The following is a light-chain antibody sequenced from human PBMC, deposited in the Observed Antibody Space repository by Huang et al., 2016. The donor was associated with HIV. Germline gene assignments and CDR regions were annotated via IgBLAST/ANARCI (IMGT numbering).Light chain of an antibody. CDR1: QSIGTW. Sequence: DIQMTQSSATLSASVGDRVTITCRASQSIGTWLALYQQKPGKAPNLLIYEASTLESGVPSRFSGGGSGTEFTLTINSLQPDDFATYYCQHYHSFPWTFGQGTKVEV. CDR3: QHYHSFPWT. V-gene: IGKV1-5*03. CDR2: EAS. J-gene: IGKJ1*01.